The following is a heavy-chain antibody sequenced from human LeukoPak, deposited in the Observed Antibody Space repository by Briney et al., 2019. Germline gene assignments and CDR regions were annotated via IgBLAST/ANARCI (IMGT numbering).Heavy chain of an antibody. CDR3: AKARQLWVGELDYYFDY. J-gene: IGHJ4*02. CDR2: ICGIGGST. CDR1: GFTFISYA. D-gene: IGHD3-10*01. V-gene: IGHV3-23*01. Sequence: GGSLRLSCAASGFTFISYAMSWVRQAPGKGLEWVSAICGIGGSTYYADSVKGRFTISRDNSKNTLYLQMNSLRAEDTAVYYCAKARQLWVGELDYYFDYWGQGTLVTVSS.